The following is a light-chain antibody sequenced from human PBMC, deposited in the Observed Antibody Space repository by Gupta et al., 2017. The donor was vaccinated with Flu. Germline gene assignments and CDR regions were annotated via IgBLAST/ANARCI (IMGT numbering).Light chain of an antibody. CDR3: CSYAGSPRV. Sequence: GGYNYVSWYQQHPGKAPKLMIYDVSKRPSGVPDRFSGSKSGNTASLTISGLQAEDEADYYCCSYAGSPRVFGGGTKLTVL. J-gene: IGLJ2*01. V-gene: IGLV2-11*01. CDR2: DVS. CDR1: GGYNY.